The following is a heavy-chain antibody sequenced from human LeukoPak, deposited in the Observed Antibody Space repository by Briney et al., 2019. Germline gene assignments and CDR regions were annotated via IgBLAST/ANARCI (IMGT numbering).Heavy chain of an antibody. D-gene: IGHD6-19*01. Sequence: GESLKISCAASGFTFSTYGMHWVRQAPGKGLEWVAVISYDGNTQYFADSVKGRFTVSRDNSKNTLYLQMNSLRAEDTAVYYCAAYSSGWYGYFQHWGQGTLVTVSS. J-gene: IGHJ1*01. V-gene: IGHV3-30*03. CDR3: AAYSSGWYGYFQH. CDR2: ISYDGNTQ. CDR1: GFTFSTYG.